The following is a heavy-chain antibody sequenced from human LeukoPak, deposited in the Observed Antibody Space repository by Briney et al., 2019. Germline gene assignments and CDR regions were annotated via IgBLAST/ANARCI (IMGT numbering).Heavy chain of an antibody. CDR3: PKWGSGSPSDGMDV. CDR2: ISGSGGRT. V-gene: IGHV3-23*01. Sequence: GSLRLSCAASRFTFSIYAMSWVRQAPGKGLEWVSAISGSGGRTYYADSVKGRLTIARDNSKNTLYLQMNSLRAEDTAVYYCPKWGSGSPSDGMDVWGEGTTVTVSS. J-gene: IGHJ6*01. D-gene: IGHD3-10*01. CDR1: RFTFSIYA.